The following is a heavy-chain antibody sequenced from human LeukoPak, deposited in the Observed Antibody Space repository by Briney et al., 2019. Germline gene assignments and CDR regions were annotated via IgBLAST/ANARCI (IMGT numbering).Heavy chain of an antibody. CDR2: ISWNSGSI. J-gene: IGHJ4*02. CDR3: AKDTQEYYDSSGGFDY. V-gene: IGHV3-9*03. Sequence: GGSLRLSCAASGFTFDDYAMHWVRHAPGKGLEWVSGISWNSGSIGYADSVKGRFTISRDNAKNSLYLQMNSLRAEDMALYYCAKDTQEYYDSSGGFDYWGQGTLVTVSS. D-gene: IGHD3-22*01. CDR1: GFTFDDYA.